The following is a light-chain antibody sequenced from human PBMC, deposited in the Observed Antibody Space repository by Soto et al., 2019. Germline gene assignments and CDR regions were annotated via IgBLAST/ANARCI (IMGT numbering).Light chain of an antibody. CDR1: SSDVGTYNY. V-gene: IGLV2-11*01. Sequence: QSALTQPRSVSGSPGQSVTISCTGTSSDVGTYNYVSWYQQHPNKAPKLIIYDVSKRPSGVPDRFSASKSGSTASLTISGLQAEDESDYYCQSYDSSLSGVVFGGGTKLTVL. J-gene: IGLJ2*01. CDR2: DVS. CDR3: QSYDSSLSGVV.